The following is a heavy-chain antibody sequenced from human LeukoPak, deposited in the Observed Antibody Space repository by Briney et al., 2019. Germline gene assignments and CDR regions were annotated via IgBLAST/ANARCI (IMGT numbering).Heavy chain of an antibody. D-gene: IGHD2-2*01. CDR3: ARVGYCSVTSCYWRAFDI. J-gene: IGHJ3*02. V-gene: IGHV3-7*01. CDR2: INQDGTEK. Sequence: GGSLRLSCAASGFTFDDYAMHWVRQAPGKGLEWVANINQDGTEKYHVDSVKGRFTISRDNAKTSLYLQMNSLRAEDTAVYYCARVGYCSVTSCYWRAFDIWGQGTMVTVSS. CDR1: GFTFDDYA.